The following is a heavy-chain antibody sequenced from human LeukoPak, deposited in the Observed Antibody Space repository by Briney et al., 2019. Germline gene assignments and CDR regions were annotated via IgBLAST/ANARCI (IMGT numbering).Heavy chain of an antibody. V-gene: IGHV4-39*01. CDR1: GGSSSLRSYF. CDR3: ARQRSSSWDPNHYYYYMDV. Sequence: PSETLSLTCTVTGGSSSLRSYFWAWIRQPPGKGLEWIGSIYYSGSTYYNPSLKSRVTISVDTSKNQFSLKLSSVTAADTAVYYCARQRSSSWDPNHYYYYMDVWGKGTTVTVSS. D-gene: IGHD6-13*01. CDR2: IYYSGST. J-gene: IGHJ6*03.